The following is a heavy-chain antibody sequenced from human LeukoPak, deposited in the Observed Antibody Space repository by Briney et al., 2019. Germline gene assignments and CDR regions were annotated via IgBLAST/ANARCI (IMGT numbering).Heavy chain of an antibody. CDR3: ARDGDPQLPGAFDI. CDR1: GGSISSYY. CDR2: IYTSGST. V-gene: IGHV4-4*07. D-gene: IGHD2-2*01. J-gene: IGHJ3*02. Sequence: SETLSLTCTVSGGSISSYYWSWIRQPAGKGLEWIGRIYTSGSTNYNPSLKSRVTMSVDTSKNQFSLKLSSVTAADTAVYYCARDGDPQLPGAFDIWGQGTMVTVSS.